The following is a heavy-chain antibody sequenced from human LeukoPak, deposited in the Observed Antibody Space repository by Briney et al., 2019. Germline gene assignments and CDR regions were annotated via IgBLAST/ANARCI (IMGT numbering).Heavy chain of an antibody. Sequence: PGGSLRLSCAASGFTFSSYDMHWVRQARGKGLEWVSGIGSAGDTHYPGSVKGRFTISRENAKNSLSLQMNSLRAGDTAVYYCARGRCSSATCYEKLHGMDVWGQGTTVTVSS. V-gene: IGHV3-13*01. CDR2: IGSAGDT. CDR1: GFTFSSYD. D-gene: IGHD2-2*01. CDR3: ARGRCSSATCYEKLHGMDV. J-gene: IGHJ6*01.